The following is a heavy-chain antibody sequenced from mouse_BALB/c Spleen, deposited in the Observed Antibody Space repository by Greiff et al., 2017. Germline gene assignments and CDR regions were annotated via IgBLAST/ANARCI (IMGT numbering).Heavy chain of an antibody. CDR3: ASSSAWFAY. Sequence: EVKLMESGGGLVKPGGSLKLSCAASGFTFSSYAMSWVRQSPEKRLEWVAEISSGGSYTYYPDTVTGRFTISRDNAKNTLYLEMSSLRSEDTAMYYCASSSAWFAYWGQGTLVTVSA. V-gene: IGHV5-9-4*01. CDR1: GFTFSSYA. CDR2: ISSGGSYT. D-gene: IGHD1-1*01. J-gene: IGHJ3*01.